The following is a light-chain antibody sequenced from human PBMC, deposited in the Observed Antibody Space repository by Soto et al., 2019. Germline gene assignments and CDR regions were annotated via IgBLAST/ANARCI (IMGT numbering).Light chain of an antibody. CDR3: SSYTSSSTLL. V-gene: IGLV2-14*01. Sequence: QSALTQPASVSGSPGQSITISCTGTSSDVGGYNYVSWYQQHPGKVPKLMIYDVSNRPSGISNRLSGSKSGNTASLTISGLHAEDEADYYSSSYTSSSTLLFGTGTKLTVL. J-gene: IGLJ1*01. CDR1: SSDVGGYNY. CDR2: DVS.